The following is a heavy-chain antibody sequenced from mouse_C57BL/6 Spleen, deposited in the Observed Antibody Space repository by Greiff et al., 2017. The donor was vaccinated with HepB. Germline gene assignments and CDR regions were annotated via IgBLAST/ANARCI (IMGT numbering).Heavy chain of an antibody. CDR1: GYTFTNYW. V-gene: IGHV1-63*01. CDR2: IYPGGGYT. D-gene: IGHD2-1*01. Sequence: VQLQQSGAELVRPGTSVKMSCKASGYTFTNYWIGWAKQRPGHGLEWIGDIYPGGGYTNYNEKFKGKATLTADKSSSTAYMQISSLTSEDSAIYYCARREDYGNCFDDWGQGTTLTVSS. J-gene: IGHJ2*01. CDR3: ARREDYGNCFDD.